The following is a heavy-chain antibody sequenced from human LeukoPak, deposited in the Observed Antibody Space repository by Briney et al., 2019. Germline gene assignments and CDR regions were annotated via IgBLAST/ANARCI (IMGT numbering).Heavy chain of an antibody. V-gene: IGHV1-2*06. CDR3: ARAMDDYGKNWFDP. CDR1: GYTFTGYY. J-gene: IGHJ5*02. Sequence: ASVKVSCKTSGYTFTGYYIHWVRRAPGQGLEWLGRINPNSGGTSSAQKFQGRATMTRDTSITTAYMELSSLRFDDTAVYYCARAMDDYGKNWFDPWGQGTLVTVSS. D-gene: IGHD4-17*01. CDR2: INPNSGGT.